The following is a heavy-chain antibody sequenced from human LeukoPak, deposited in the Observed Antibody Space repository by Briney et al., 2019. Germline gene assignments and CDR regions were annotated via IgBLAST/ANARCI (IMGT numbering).Heavy chain of an antibody. CDR2: INPNSGGT. D-gene: IGHD3-9*01. CDR1: GYTFTGYY. CDR3: ARVQSRTYYDILTGYYPFDY. Sequence: ASVKVSCKASGYTFTGYYMHWVRQAPGQGLEWMGWINPNSGGTNYAQKFQGRVTMTRDTSISTAYMELSRLRSDDTAVYYCARVQSRTYYDILTGYYPFDYWGQGTLVTVSS. V-gene: IGHV1-2*02. J-gene: IGHJ4*02.